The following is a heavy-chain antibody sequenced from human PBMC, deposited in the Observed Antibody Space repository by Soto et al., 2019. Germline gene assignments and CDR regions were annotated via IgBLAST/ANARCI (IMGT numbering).Heavy chain of an antibody. D-gene: IGHD2-21*02. V-gene: IGHV3-74*01. Sequence: EVQLVESGGGLVQPGGSLRLSCAASGFTFSSYWMHWVRQAPGKGLVWVSRINSDGSSTSYADSVKGRFTISRDNAKNTLYLQMNSLRAEDTAVYYCATHIVVVTAMDDWGQGTLVTVSS. J-gene: IGHJ4*02. CDR1: GFTFSSYW. CDR3: ATHIVVVTAMDD. CDR2: INSDGSST.